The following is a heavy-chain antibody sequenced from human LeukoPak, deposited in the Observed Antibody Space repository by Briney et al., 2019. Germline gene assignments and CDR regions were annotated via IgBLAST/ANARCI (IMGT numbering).Heavy chain of an antibody. Sequence: GGSLRLSCAASEFTVSSYHLSWVRQAPGKGLEWVAVISYDGSNKYYADSVKGRFTISRDNSRNTLHLQMNSLRAEDTAVYSCAKASLRYFDWFSDYWGQGTLVTVSS. CDR2: ISYDGSNK. V-gene: IGHV3-30*18. CDR3: AKASLRYFDWFSDY. CDR1: EFTVSSYH. J-gene: IGHJ4*02. D-gene: IGHD3-9*01.